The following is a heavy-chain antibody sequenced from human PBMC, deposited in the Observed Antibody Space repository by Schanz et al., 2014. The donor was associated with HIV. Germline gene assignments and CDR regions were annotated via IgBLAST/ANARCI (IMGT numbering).Heavy chain of an antibody. CDR1: GGSFIDHA. Sequence: QVQLVQSGAEVKKPGSSVKVSCKTSGGSFIDHAISWVRQAPGQGLEWMGGIIPLSGTTSYAQTLRGRVTITADKSTSTAYMELTSLRFEDTAVYYCTRSSYCSDTSCYSVLGHYAMDVWGQGTTLTVSS. CDR2: IIPLSGTT. V-gene: IGHV1-69*06. D-gene: IGHD2-2*01. CDR3: TRSSYCSDTSCYSVLGHYAMDV. J-gene: IGHJ6*02.